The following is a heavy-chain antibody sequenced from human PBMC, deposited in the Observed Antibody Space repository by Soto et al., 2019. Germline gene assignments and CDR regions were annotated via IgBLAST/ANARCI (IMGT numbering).Heavy chain of an antibody. CDR2: IIPIFGTA. CDR3: ARAAQPRDYYYGMDV. CDR1: GGTFSSYG. V-gene: IGHV1-69*12. J-gene: IGHJ6*02. Sequence: QVQLVQSGAEVKKPGSSVKVSCKASGGTFSSYGISWVRQAPGQGLEWMGGIIPIFGTANYAQKFQGRVTITADESTSTAYMELSSLRSEDTGVYYCARAAQPRDYYYGMDVWGQGTTVTVSS.